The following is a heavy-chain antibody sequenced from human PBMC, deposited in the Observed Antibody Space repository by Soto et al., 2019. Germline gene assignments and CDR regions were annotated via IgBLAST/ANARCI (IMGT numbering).Heavy chain of an antibody. Sequence: QITLKESGPTLVKPTQTLTLTCTFSGFSLSTSGVGVGWIRQPPGKALEWLALIYWDDDKRYSPSLKSRLTITKDTSKNQVVLTMTNMDPVDTATYFCAHTRVEGSCGVVKEQHWFDPWGQGTLVTVSS. D-gene: IGHD3-3*01. CDR1: GFSLSTSGVG. V-gene: IGHV2-5*02. CDR3: AHTRVEGSCGVVKEQHWFDP. CDR2: IYWDDDK. J-gene: IGHJ5*02.